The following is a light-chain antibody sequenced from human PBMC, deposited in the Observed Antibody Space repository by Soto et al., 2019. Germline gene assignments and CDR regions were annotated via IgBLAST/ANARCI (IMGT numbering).Light chain of an antibody. CDR1: QSVSSY. CDR3: QQRSNWPST. J-gene: IGKJ2*02. CDR2: DAS. V-gene: IGKV3-11*01. Sequence: EIVLTQSPATLSLSPGERATLSCRASQSVSSYLAWYQQKPGQAPRLLIYDASNRATGIPAMFSGSGSGTDVTLNISSLEPEDFAVYYCQQRSNWPSTFGQGTKLEIK.